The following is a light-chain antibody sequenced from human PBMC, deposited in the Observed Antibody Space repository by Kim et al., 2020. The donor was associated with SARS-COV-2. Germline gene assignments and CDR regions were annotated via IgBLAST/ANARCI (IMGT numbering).Light chain of an antibody. CDR1: SVRNYF. CDR3: DSRDSSGNHVV. CDR2: GKN. V-gene: IGLV3-19*01. J-gene: IGLJ2*01. Sequence: ALGQTVRITCQGDSVRNYFPSWYQQKPRQAPVLVIYGKNNRPSGIPDRFSGSSSGNTASLTITGAQAEDEADYYCDSRDSSGNHVVFGGGTKLTVL.